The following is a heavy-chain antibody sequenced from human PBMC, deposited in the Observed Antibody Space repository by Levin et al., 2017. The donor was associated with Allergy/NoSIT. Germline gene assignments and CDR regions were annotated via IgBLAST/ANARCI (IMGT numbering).Heavy chain of an antibody. V-gene: IGHV3-48*04. J-gene: IGHJ4*02. D-gene: IGHD2-8*02. CDR3: ARGLYDF. Sequence: LSLPCAASGFTFETYGMNWVRQAPGKGLEWVSHISGSGSPTYYADPVKGRFTISRDNAKKSLYLQMSSLRVEDTAVYYCARGLYDFWGQGALVTVSS. CDR1: GFTFETYG. CDR2: ISGSGSPT.